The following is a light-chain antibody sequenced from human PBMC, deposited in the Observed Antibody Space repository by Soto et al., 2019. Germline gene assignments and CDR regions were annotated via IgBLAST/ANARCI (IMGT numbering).Light chain of an antibody. CDR1: QDIRKY. J-gene: IGKJ3*01. CDR2: GAS. CDR3: QQYDNLPPFT. V-gene: IGKV1-33*01. Sequence: DLPMTQSPSSLSASVGDRVTITCQASQDIRKYLNWYQQKPGRAPKLLIYGASYLETGVPSRFSGSGYGTNFIFTISSLQPEDIATYDCQQYDNLPPFTFGPGTKVAVK.